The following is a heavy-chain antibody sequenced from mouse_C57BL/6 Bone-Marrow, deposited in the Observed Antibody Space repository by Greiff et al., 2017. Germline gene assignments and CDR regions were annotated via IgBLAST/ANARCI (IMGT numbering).Heavy chain of an antibody. J-gene: IGHJ2*01. CDR1: GFNIKDYY. D-gene: IGHD1-1*01. CDR2: IDPENGDT. V-gene: IGHV14-4*01. Sequence: VQLQQPGAELVRPGASVKLSCTASGFNIKDYYMHWVKQRPEQGLEWIGWIDPENGDTEYASKFQGKATITADTSSNTAYLQLSSLTSEDTAVYYCTTVVHYWGQGTTLTVAS. CDR3: TTVVHY.